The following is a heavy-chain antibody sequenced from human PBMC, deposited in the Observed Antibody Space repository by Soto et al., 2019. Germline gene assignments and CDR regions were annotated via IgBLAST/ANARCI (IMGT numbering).Heavy chain of an antibody. J-gene: IGHJ4*02. D-gene: IGHD6-13*01. Sequence: GESLKISCRGSGYSFTSYCMSWVRQIPGKGLEWMGRIHPSDSYTNYSPSFQGHVTISADKYISTAYLQWSSMKASDTAMYYCARHGYSSSRSDYWGQGTLVTVSS. CDR2: IHPSDSYT. V-gene: IGHV5-10-1*01. CDR1: GYSFTSYC. CDR3: ARHGYSSSRSDY.